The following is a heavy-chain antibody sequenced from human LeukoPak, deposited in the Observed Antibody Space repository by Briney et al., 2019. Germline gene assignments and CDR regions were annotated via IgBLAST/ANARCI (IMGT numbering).Heavy chain of an antibody. CDR3: AKVPRQHDNWFDP. CDR1: GLTFSSYA. D-gene: IGHD6-13*01. Sequence: PGGSLRLSCAASGLTFSSYAMSWVRQAPGKGLEWVSTISGSGGSIWYADSVKGRFTISRDDAKNSLYLQMNSLRAEDTAVYYCAKVPRQHDNWFDPWGQGTLVTVSS. J-gene: IGHJ5*02. V-gene: IGHV3-23*01. CDR2: ISGSGGSI.